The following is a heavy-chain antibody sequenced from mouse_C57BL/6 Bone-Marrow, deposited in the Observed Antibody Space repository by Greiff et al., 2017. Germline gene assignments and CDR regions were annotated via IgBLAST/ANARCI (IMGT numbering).Heavy chain of an antibody. J-gene: IGHJ1*03. V-gene: IGHV1-55*01. D-gene: IGHD2-1*01. Sequence: QVQLQQPGAELVKPGASVKMSCKASGYTFTSYWITWVKQRPGQGLEWIGDIYPGSGSTNYNEKFKSKATLTVDTSSSTSYMQLSSLTSEDSAVYYCARAGNYGNYLYWYFDVWGTGTTVTVSS. CDR2: IYPGSGST. CDR1: GYTFTSYW. CDR3: ARAGNYGNYLYWYFDV.